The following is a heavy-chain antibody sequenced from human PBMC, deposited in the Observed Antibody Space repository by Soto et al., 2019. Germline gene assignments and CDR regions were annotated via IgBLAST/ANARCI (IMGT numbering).Heavy chain of an antibody. CDR1: GYTFTAYY. J-gene: IGHJ4*02. V-gene: IGHV1-2*02. CDR3: ARALSFGSGTFDY. D-gene: IGHD1-26*01. CDR2: INPDSGGT. Sequence: GASVKVSCKASGYTFTAYYMHWVRQAPGQGLEWMGCINPDSGGTKYAQNFQGRVTMTRDTSITTAYMDLSSLRSDDTAVYYCARALSFGSGTFDYWGQGTLVTVSS.